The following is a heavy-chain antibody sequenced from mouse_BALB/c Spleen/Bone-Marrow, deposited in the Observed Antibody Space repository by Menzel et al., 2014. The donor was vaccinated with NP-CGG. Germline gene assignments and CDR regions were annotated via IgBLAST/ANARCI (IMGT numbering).Heavy chain of an antibody. V-gene: IGHV1-80*01. D-gene: IGHD2-2*01. CDR3: AKVTTGFAY. Sequence: VMLVESGAELVRPGSSVKISCKASGYAFSTYWMTWVKQRPGQGLEWIGQIYPGDGDTKYNGKFKGKATLTADKSSSTAYMQLSSLTSEDSAVYSCAKVTTGFAYWGQGTLVTVSA. CDR1: GYAFSTYW. J-gene: IGHJ3*01. CDR2: IYPGDGDT.